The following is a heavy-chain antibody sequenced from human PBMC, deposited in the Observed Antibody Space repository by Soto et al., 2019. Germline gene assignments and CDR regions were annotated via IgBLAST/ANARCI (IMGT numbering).Heavy chain of an antibody. V-gene: IGHV3-74*01. CDR3: ARVTGYYDFWSGYYNHYYYYMDV. J-gene: IGHJ6*03. D-gene: IGHD3-3*01. CDR1: GFTFSSYW. Sequence: GGSLRLSCAASGFTFSSYWMHWVRQAPGKGLVWVSRINSDGSSTSYADSVKGRFTISRDNAKNTLYLQMNSLRAEDTAVYYCARVTGYYDFWSGYYNHYYYYMDVWGKGTTVTVSS. CDR2: INSDGSST.